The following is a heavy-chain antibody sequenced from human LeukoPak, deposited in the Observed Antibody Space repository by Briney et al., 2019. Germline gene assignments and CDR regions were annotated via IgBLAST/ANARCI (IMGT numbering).Heavy chain of an antibody. CDR3: ARVRDYYDSRGYYFEYFDH. D-gene: IGHD3-22*01. Sequence: GGSLRLSCAASGFTVSRNYMSWVRQAPGKGLEWVSVLYSGGSTNYADSVKGRFTISRDNSKNTLYLQMNSLRAEDTAVYYCARVRDYYDSRGYYFEYFDHWGQGTLVTVTS. CDR1: GFTVSRNY. CDR2: LYSGGST. J-gene: IGHJ1*01. V-gene: IGHV3-53*01.